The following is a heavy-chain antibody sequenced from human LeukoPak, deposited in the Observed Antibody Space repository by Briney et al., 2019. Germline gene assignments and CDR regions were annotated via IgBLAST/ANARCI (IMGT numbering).Heavy chain of an antibody. CDR1: GYTFTGYY. CDR2: INPNSGGT. D-gene: IGHD6-19*01. J-gene: IGHJ4*02. Sequence: GASVKVSCKASGYTFTGYYMHWVRQAPGQGLKWMGWINPNSGGTNYAQKFQGRVTMTRDTSISTAYMELSRLRSDDTAVYYCARGLTSSGWYGPGYWGQGTLVTVSS. CDR3: ARGLTSSGWYGPGY. V-gene: IGHV1-2*02.